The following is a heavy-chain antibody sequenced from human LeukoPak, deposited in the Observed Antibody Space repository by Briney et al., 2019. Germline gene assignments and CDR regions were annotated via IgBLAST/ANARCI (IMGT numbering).Heavy chain of an antibody. D-gene: IGHD5-18*01. CDR3: ARDRGYGYGFFDY. CDR1: GFTVRSIY. Sequence: GGSLRPACAASGFTVRSIYMTSARQAPGNGLEWVSSFYSGGSSYYADSVKGRFIISRDSSTDTLYLQMNSLRVEDTAVYFCARDRGYGYGFFDYWGQGTLVTVSS. V-gene: IGHV3-53*01. J-gene: IGHJ4*02. CDR2: FYSGGSS.